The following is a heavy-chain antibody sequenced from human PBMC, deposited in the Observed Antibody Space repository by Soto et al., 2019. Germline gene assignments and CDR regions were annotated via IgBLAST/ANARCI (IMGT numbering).Heavy chain of an antibody. CDR1: EGTFSSYA. D-gene: IGHD3-3*01. V-gene: IGHV1-69*01. J-gene: IGHJ4*02. CDR3: AGRLIPMFWSGYYLASYY. CDR2: IFPIFGTA. Sequence: QVQLVQSGAEVKKPGSSVKVSCKASEGTFSSYAISWVRQAPGQGLEWMGGIFPIFGTASYAQKFQGRVTITAAEATSTAYLELGRLRAEDTAVYYWAGRLIPMFWSGYYLASYYWGQGTLVTVSS.